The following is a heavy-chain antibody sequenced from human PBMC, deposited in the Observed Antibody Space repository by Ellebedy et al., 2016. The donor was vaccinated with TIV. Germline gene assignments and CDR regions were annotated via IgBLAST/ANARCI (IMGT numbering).Heavy chain of an antibody. CDR3: ARHEGYCSSTSCYGGFWFDP. V-gene: IGHV5-10-1*01. J-gene: IGHJ5*02. Sequence: GESLKISCKGSGYRFISYWISWVRQMPGKGLEWMGRIDPSDSYNNYSPSFQGHVTISADKSISTAYLQWSSLKASDTAMYYCARHEGYCSSTSCYGGFWFDPWGQGTLVTVSS. D-gene: IGHD2-2*01. CDR2: IDPSDSYN. CDR1: GYRFISYW.